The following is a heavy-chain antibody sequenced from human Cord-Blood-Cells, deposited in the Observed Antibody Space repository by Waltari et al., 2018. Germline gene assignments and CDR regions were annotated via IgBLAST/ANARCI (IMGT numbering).Heavy chain of an antibody. Sequence: QVQLQESGPGLVKPSETLSLTCAVSGYSISSGYYWGWFRQPPGKGLEWIGSIYHSGSTYYNPSLKSRVTISVDTSKNQFSLKLSSVTAADTAVYYCARDPSFTYYDFWSGYPNFDYWGQGTLVTVSS. CDR2: IYHSGST. J-gene: IGHJ4*02. CDR3: ARDPSFTYYDFWSGYPNFDY. CDR1: GYSISSGYY. V-gene: IGHV4-38-2*02. D-gene: IGHD3-3*01.